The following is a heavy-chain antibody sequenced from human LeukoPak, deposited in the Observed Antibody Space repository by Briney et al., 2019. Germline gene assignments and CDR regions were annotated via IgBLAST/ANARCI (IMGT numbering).Heavy chain of an antibody. CDR2: IRSKAFGGTT. CDR1: GFTFSTYA. CDR3: SRDGGVVVAATIYWFDP. V-gene: IGHV3-49*04. D-gene: IGHD2-15*01. Sequence: PGGSLRLSCAASGFTFSTYAMSWVRQAPGRGLEWVGFIRSKAFGGTTDYAASVKGRFTISRDDSKSIVYLQMNSLKTEDTAMYYCSRDGGVVVAATIYWFDPWGQGTLVTVSS. J-gene: IGHJ5*02.